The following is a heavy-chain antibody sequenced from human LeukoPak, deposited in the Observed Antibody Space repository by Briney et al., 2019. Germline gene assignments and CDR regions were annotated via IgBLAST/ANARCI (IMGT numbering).Heavy chain of an antibody. CDR1: GDSVSSDSAA. CDR3: ARAVAGTEGWFNS. D-gene: IGHD6-19*01. Sequence: SQTPSLTCGISGDSVSSDSAAWNWIRQSPSGGLEWPGRTYYRSKWYHDYSVSVKSRITINPDTSKNQFSLQLNSVTPEDTAVYYCARAVAGTEGWFNSWGQGTLVTVSS. V-gene: IGHV6-1*01. CDR2: TYYRSKWYH. J-gene: IGHJ5*01.